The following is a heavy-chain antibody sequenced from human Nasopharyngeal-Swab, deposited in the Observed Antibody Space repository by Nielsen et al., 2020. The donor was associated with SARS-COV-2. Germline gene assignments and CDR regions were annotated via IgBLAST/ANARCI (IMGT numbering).Heavy chain of an antibody. J-gene: IGHJ6*02. D-gene: IGHD2-2*01. CDR1: GYTFTSYY. CDR2: INPSGGST. Sequence: ASVKVSCKASGYTFTSYYMHWVRQAPGQGLEWMGIINPSGGSTSYAQKFQGRVTMTRDTSTSTVYMELSRLRSEDTAVYYCARNIVVVPAAVLYYYYGMDVWGQGTTVTVSS. V-gene: IGHV1-46*01. CDR3: ARNIVVVPAAVLYYYYGMDV.